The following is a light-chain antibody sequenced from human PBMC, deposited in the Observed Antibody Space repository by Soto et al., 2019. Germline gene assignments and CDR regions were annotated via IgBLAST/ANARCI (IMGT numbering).Light chain of an antibody. CDR3: MEGTHWPWT. Sequence: DLVLTQSPLSLSVTPGQPASISCRSSQSLVSSDGNTYLNWFQQRPGQSPRRLIFKVSDRDSGVPDRFSGSGSGADFTLKISRVEGEDVGIYYCMEGTHWPWTFGQGTKAEIK. V-gene: IGKV2-30*01. CDR2: KVS. CDR1: QSLVSSDGNTY. J-gene: IGKJ1*01.